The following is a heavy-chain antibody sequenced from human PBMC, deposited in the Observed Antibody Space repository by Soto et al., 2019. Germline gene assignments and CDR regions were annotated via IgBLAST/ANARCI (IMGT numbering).Heavy chain of an antibody. Sequence: GLSKRLSWAAVGCTFSDYAMSWVSKDTGKGLEWVSGVGGSGDSTYYADSVKGRFTISGDNSKDTLYLQMNSLRAEDTAVYYCAKSPLGYCSGGSCYPPHYFDYWGQGTLVTVSS. CDR1: GCTFSDYA. CDR3: AKSPLGYCSGGSCYPPHYFDY. V-gene: IGHV3-23*01. J-gene: IGHJ4*02. CDR2: VGGSGDST. D-gene: IGHD2-15*01.